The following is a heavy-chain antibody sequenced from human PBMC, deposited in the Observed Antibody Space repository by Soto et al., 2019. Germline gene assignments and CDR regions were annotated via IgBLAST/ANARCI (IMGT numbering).Heavy chain of an antibody. D-gene: IGHD3-22*01. CDR3: ARDGVWYYDSSGYSYFFDY. CDR2: IWYDGSNK. J-gene: IGHJ4*02. Sequence: GGSLRLSCAASGFTFSSYGMHWVRQAPGKGLEWVAVIWYDGSNKYYADSVKGRFTISRDNSKNTLYLQMNSLRAEDTAVYYCARDGVWYYDSSGYSYFFDYWGQGTLVTV. CDR1: GFTFSSYG. V-gene: IGHV3-33*01.